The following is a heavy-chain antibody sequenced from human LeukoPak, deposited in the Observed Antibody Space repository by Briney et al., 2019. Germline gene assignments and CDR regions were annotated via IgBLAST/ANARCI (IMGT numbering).Heavy chain of an antibody. V-gene: IGHV3-30*18. CDR2: ISYDGSNK. J-gene: IGHJ4*02. CDR3: AKERSGGWPFDY. CDR1: GFTFSSYG. Sequence: GRSLRLSCAASGFTFSSYGMHWVRQAPGKGLEWVAVISYDGSNKYYADSVKGRFTISRDNSKNTLYLQMNSLRADDTALYYCAKERSGGWPFDYWGPGTLVTVSS. D-gene: IGHD6-19*01.